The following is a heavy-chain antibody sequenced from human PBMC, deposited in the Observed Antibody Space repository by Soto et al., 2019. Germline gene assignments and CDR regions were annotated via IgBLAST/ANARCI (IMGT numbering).Heavy chain of an antibody. V-gene: IGHV4-34*01. CDR1: GGSFSGYY. CDR3: ARGKDIVVVVAPTGDTYYYYYGMDV. J-gene: IGHJ6*02. CDR2: INHSGST. D-gene: IGHD2-15*01. Sequence: PSETLSLTCAVYGGSFSGYYWSWIRQPPGKGLEWIGEINHSGSTNYNPSLKSRVTISVDTSKNQFSLKLSSVTAADTAVYYCARGKDIVVVVAPTGDTYYYYYGMDVWGQGTRVTVSS.